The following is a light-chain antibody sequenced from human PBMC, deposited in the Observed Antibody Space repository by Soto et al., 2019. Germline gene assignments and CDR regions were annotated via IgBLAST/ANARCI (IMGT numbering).Light chain of an antibody. V-gene: IGLV2-14*01. CDR2: DVS. CDR3: SSYTSSSTLYVV. J-gene: IGLJ2*01. CDR1: SSDVGGYNY. Sequence: QSALTQPASVSGSPGQSITISCTGTSSDVGGYNYVSWYQQHPGKAPKLMIYDVSNRPSGVSNRFSGSKSGNTASLTISWLQAEDEADYYCSSYTSSSTLYVVFGGGTQLTVL.